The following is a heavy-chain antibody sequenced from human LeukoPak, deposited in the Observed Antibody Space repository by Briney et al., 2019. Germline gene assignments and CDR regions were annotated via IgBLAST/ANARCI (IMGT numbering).Heavy chain of an antibody. J-gene: IGHJ4*02. D-gene: IGHD4-17*01. Sequence: GGSLRLSCAASGFTFSNYAMHWVRQAPGKGLEWVAVISYDGSNIYYADSVKGRFTISRDNAKNSLYLQMNSLRAEDTAVYYCATGDDYGDYCDYWGQGTLVTVSS. CDR3: ATGDDYGDYCDY. CDR1: GFTFSNYA. CDR2: ISYDGSNI. V-gene: IGHV3-30-3*01.